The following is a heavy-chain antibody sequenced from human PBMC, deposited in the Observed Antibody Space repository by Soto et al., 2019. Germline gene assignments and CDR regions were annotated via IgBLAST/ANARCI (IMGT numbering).Heavy chain of an antibody. D-gene: IGHD2-15*01. V-gene: IGHV6-1*01. CDR2: TYYRSKWYN. Sequence: SQTLSLTCAISGDSVSSNSAAWNWIRQSPSRGLEWLGRTYYRSKWYNDYAVSVKSRITINPDTSKNQFSLQLNSVTPEDTAVYYCARESVVVVAATNWFDPWGQGTLVTVSS. J-gene: IGHJ5*02. CDR3: ARESVVVVAATNWFDP. CDR1: GDSVSSNSAA.